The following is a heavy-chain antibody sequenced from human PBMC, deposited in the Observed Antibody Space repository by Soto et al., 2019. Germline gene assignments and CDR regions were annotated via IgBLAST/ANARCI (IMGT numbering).Heavy chain of an antibody. CDR2: IWYDGSNK. Sequence: QVQLVESGGGVVQPGRSLRLSCAASGFTFSSYGMHWVRQAPGKGLEWVAVIWYDGSNKYYADSVKGRFTISRDNSQNTRYLQMNSRIAEDTAVYYCARGRLTVTTPNYFHYWGQGTLVTVSS. D-gene: IGHD4-17*01. CDR3: ARGRLTVTTPNYFHY. CDR1: GFTFSSYG. V-gene: IGHV3-33*01. J-gene: IGHJ4*02.